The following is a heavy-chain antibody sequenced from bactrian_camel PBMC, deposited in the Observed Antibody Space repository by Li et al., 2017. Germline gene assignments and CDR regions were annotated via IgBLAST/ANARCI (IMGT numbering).Heavy chain of an antibody. V-gene: IGHV3S40*01. J-gene: IGHJ6*01. Sequence: VQLVESGGGLVQPGGSLRLSCAASRFAFGTSDMSWVRQAPGKGLEWVSGINSGGTSSYYTDSVKGRFTVSRDNVKSTVYLQLNSLKSEDAAMYYCAKHRGSYALGYAFDYWGQGTQVTVS. CDR1: RFAFGTSD. CDR2: INSGGTSS. CDR3: AKHRGSYALGYAFDY. D-gene: IGHD5*01.